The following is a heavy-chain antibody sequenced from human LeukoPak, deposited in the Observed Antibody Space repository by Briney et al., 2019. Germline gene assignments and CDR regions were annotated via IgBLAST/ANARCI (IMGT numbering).Heavy chain of an antibody. D-gene: IGHD5-24*01. CDR1: EFTFNMYG. CDR3: AKVSGRDGYVQRKV. V-gene: IGHV3-30*02. Sequence: HPGGSLRLSCAVSEFTFNMYGMHWVRQAPGKGLEWVPFISYDGTYKYYADSVKGRFSASRDNSKSTLYLQMNPLRAEDTALYYCAKVSGRDGYVQRKVWGQGTLVTVSS. J-gene: IGHJ4*02. CDR2: ISYDGTYK.